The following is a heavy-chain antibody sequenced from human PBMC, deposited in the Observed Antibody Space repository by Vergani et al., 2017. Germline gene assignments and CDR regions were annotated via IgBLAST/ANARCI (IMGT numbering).Heavy chain of an antibody. CDR2: IWYDGSNK. J-gene: IGHJ3*02. CDR1: GFTFSSYG. CDR3: ARGLPVAYYYDSSGYYDPNDAFDI. D-gene: IGHD3-22*01. Sequence: QVQLVESGGGVVQPGRSLRLSCAASGFTFSSYGMHWVRQAPGKGLEWVAVIWYDGSNKYYADSVKGRFTISRDNSKNTLYLQMNSLRAEDTAVYYCARGLPVAYYYDSSGYYDPNDAFDIWGQGRMVTVSS. V-gene: IGHV3-33*01.